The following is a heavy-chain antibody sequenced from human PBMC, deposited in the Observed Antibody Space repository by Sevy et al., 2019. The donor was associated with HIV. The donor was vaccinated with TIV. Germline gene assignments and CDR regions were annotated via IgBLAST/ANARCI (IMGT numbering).Heavy chain of an antibody. D-gene: IGHD3-10*01. V-gene: IGHV3-30-3*01. J-gene: IGHJ4*02. CDR1: RFTFTSYA. Sequence: GGSLRLSCAASRFTFTSYAMHWVRQAPGKGLEWVAIISFDGSNKYYADSVKGRFTISRDNSKNTLYLQMNSLRPEDTAAYYCAKDGSDYYGSGSYLIFDYWGQGTLVTVSS. CDR3: AKDGSDYYGSGSYLIFDY. CDR2: ISFDGSNK.